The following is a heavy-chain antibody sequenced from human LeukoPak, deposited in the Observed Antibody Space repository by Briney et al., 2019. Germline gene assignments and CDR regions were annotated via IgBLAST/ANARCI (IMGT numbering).Heavy chain of an antibody. CDR2: IHYSGST. Sequence: PSETLSLTCTVSGGSISNFYWSWIRQPPGKGLEWIGYIHYSGSTNYTPSLKSRVTISLDTSKNQFSLKLTSVTAADTAVYYCARATLDIVVVPAWFWFDPWGQGTLVTVSS. V-gene: IGHV4-59*01. CDR1: GGSISNFY. D-gene: IGHD2-2*01. J-gene: IGHJ5*02. CDR3: ARATLDIVVVPAWFWFDP.